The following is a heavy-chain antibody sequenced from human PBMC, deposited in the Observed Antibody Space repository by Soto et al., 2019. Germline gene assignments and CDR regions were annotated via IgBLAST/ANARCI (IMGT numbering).Heavy chain of an antibody. V-gene: IGHV4-4*02. CDR1: GGSISSGIW. CDR3: AKVTAMADVKHYYYYGMDV. D-gene: IGHD5-18*01. J-gene: IGHJ6*02. CDR2: ILHSGST. Sequence: PSETLSLTCVVSGGSISSGIWWSWVRQPPGKGLEWIREILHSGSTNYNPSLKSRVTISVDTSKNQFSLKLSSVTAADTAVYYCAKVTAMADVKHYYYYGMDVWGQGTTVTVSS.